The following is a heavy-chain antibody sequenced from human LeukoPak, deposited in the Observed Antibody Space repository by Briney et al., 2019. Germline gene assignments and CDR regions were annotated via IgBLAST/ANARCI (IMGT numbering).Heavy chain of an antibody. D-gene: IGHD2-8*02. J-gene: IGHJ4*02. CDR2: ISGSDSGT. V-gene: IGHV3-23*01. Sequence: PGGSLRLSCEAYGFTFSTYAMSWVRQPPGKGLQWVSGISGSDSGTYYTDSVKGRFTISRDNSKNTVYLEIDNLRAEDTAVYYCAKCMSGTGVCLNFDSWGQGILVTVSS. CDR1: GFTFSTYA. CDR3: AKCMSGTGVCLNFDS.